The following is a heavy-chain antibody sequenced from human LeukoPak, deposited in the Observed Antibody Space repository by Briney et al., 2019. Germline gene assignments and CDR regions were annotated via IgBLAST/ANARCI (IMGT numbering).Heavy chain of an antibody. CDR1: GDSISTYY. D-gene: IGHD3-22*01. Sequence: SGTLSLTCTVSGDSISTYYWTWIRQPPGKGLEWIGYIYNSGSTNYNPSLKSRVTISVDTSKNQFSLKLTSVTAADTAVYYCARGVGSGYTDDWGQGTLVTVSS. J-gene: IGHJ4*02. CDR3: ARGVGSGYTDD. CDR2: IYNSGST. V-gene: IGHV4-59*01.